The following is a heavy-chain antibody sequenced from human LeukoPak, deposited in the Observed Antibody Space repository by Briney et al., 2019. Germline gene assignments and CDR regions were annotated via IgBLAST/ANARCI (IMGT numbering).Heavy chain of an antibody. CDR3: AREVGATRVFDY. J-gene: IGHJ4*02. CDR2: IYYSGNS. D-gene: IGHD1-26*01. CDR1: GGSTSSSNYY. Sequence: SETLSLTCTVSGGSTSSSNYYWGWIRQPPGKGLEWIGSIYYSGNSYYNPSLNSRVSISVDSSKNQFSLKLSSVTAADTAVYYCAREVGATRVFDYWGQGTLVTVSS. V-gene: IGHV4-39*02.